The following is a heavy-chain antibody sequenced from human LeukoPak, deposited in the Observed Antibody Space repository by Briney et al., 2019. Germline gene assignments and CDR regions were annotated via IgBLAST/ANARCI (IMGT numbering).Heavy chain of an antibody. CDR3: ARLPSSVVGGGGWVDAFDI. D-gene: IGHD2-15*01. Sequence: SETLSLTCTVSGGSISSYYWSWIRQPPGKGLEWIGYIYYSGSTNYNPSLKSRVTISVDTSKNQFSLELSSVTAADTAVYYCARLPSSVVGGGGWVDAFDIWGQGTMVTVSS. V-gene: IGHV4-59*08. CDR1: GGSISSYY. CDR2: IYYSGST. J-gene: IGHJ3*02.